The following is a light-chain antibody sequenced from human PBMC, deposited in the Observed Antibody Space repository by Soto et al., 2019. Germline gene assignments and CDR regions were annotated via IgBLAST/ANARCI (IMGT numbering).Light chain of an antibody. J-gene: IGKJ3*01. CDR3: QHRSNWLGT. V-gene: IGKV3-11*01. CDR1: QSVGSF. Sequence: EIVLTQSPATLSLSPGERATLSCRASQSVGSFLAWYQQKSGQAPRLLIYDASNRAPGIPARFSGSGSGTDFTLTISSLETEDFAVDYCQHRSNWLGTFGPGTKVDIK. CDR2: DAS.